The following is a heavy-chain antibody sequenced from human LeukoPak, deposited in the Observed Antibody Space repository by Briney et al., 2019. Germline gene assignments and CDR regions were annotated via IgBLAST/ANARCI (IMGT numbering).Heavy chain of an antibody. Sequence: SVKVSCKASGGTFSSYAISWVRQAPGQGLEWMGGIIPILGTANYAQKFQGRVTITADESTSTAYMELSSLRSEDTAVYYCARRGEYDYVWGSYRFNWFDPWGQGTLVTVSS. D-gene: IGHD3-16*02. CDR2: IIPILGTA. CDR3: ARRGEYDYVWGSYRFNWFDP. V-gene: IGHV1-69*13. J-gene: IGHJ5*02. CDR1: GGTFSSYA.